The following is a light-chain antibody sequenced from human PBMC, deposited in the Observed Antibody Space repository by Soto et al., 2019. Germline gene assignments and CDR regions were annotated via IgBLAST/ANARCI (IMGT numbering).Light chain of an antibody. J-gene: IGLJ1*01. CDR1: SSNIGAGYD. CDR3: QSYDSSLSAHYV. V-gene: IGLV1-40*01. CDR2: GNS. Sequence: QSVLTQPPSVSGAPGQRVTISCTGSSSNIGAGYDVHWYQQLPGTAPKLLIYGNSNRPSGVPDRFAGSKSGTSASLAITGLQAEDDADYYCQSYDSSLSAHYVFGTGTKVTVL.